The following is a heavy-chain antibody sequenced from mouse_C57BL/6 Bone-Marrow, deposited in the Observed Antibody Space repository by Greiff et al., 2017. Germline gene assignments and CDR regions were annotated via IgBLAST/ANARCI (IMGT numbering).Heavy chain of an antibody. CDR1: GFTFSSYA. D-gene: IGHD1-1*01. CDR2: ISDGGSYT. CDR3: ARDHRITTVVAPDY. J-gene: IGHJ2*01. Sequence: EVKLLESGGGLVKPGGSLKLSCAASGFTFSSYAMSWVRQTPEKRLEWVATISDGGSYTYYPDNVKGRFTISRDNAKNNLYLQMSHLKSEDTAMYYCARDHRITTVVAPDYWGQGTTLTVSS. V-gene: IGHV5-4*01.